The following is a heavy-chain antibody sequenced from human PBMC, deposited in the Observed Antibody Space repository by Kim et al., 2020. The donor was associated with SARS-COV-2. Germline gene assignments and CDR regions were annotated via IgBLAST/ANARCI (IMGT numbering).Heavy chain of an antibody. J-gene: IGHJ4*01. V-gene: IGHV1-8*01. CDR1: GYPFTSFD. D-gene: IGHD2-15*01. CDR2: MNPNSGNT. CDR3: ARPNCRGGSCQGLRPFDY. Sequence: ASVKVSCKASGYPFTSFDINWVRQVTGQGLEWMVWMNPNSGNTGYAQKFHGRVTMTRNTSLNTAYMDLSSLRSEDSAVYYCARPNCRGGSCQGLRPFDYWGQGPLVTISS.